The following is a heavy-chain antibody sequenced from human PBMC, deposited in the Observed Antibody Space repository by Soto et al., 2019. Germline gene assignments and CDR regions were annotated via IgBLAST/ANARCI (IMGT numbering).Heavy chain of an antibody. J-gene: IGHJ6*02. V-gene: IGHV4-59*01. CDR1: GGSISSYY. Sequence: PSETLSLTCTVSGGSISSYYWSWIRQPPGKGLEWIGYIYYSGRNNYNRSVKVRVTISVYTSKNQFSLKRSSVAAAHTAVYYWARARGMAVAGTRVDYYYGMDVWGQGPTVTVSS. D-gene: IGHD6-19*01. CDR3: ARARGMAVAGTRVDYYYGMDV. CDR2: IYYSGRN.